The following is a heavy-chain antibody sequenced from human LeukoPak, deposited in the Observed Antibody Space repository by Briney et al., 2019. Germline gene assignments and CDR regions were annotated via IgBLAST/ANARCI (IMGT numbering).Heavy chain of an antibody. CDR3: ARDSDPIFCSSTSCYVIDY. CDR2: INPNSGGT. CDR1: GYTFTGYY. Sequence: GASVKVSCKASGYTFTGYYMHWVRQAPGQGLEWMGWINPNSGGTNYAQKSQGRVTMTRDTSISTAYMELSRLRSDDTAVYYCARDSDPIFCSSTSCYVIDYWGQGTLVTVSS. D-gene: IGHD2-2*01. J-gene: IGHJ4*02. V-gene: IGHV1-2*02.